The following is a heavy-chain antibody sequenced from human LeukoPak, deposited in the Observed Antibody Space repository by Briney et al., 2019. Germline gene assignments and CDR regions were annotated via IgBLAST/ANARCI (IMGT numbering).Heavy chain of an antibody. CDR2: ISAYNGNT. D-gene: IGHD3-16*02. V-gene: IGHV1-18*01. J-gene: IGHJ4*02. CDR1: GYTFTSYG. CDR3: ARMITFGGVIGRASDY. Sequence: GASVKVSCKASGYTFTSYGISWVRQAPGQGLEWMGWISAYNGNTNYAQKLQGRVTMTTDTSTSTAYMELRSLRSDDTAVYYCARMITFGGVIGRASDYWGQGTLVTVSS.